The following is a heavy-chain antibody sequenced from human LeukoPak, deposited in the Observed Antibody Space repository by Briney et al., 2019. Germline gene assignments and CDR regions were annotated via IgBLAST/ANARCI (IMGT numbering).Heavy chain of an antibody. J-gene: IGHJ6*02. V-gene: IGHV3-48*01. CDR2: ISYSKSFI. D-gene: IGHD3-3*01. CDR1: GFTFSSYS. Sequence: GGSLRLSCVASGFTFSSYSMNWVRQAPGKGLEWLSYISYSKSFIFYADSVKGRFTVSRDNSKNTLYLHMNSLRAEDTAVYYCADLRFLEWLSRGGGMDVWGQGTTVTVSS. CDR3: ADLRFLEWLSRGGGMDV.